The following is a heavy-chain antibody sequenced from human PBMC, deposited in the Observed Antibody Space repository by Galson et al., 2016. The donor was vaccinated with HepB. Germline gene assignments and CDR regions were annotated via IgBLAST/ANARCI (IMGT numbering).Heavy chain of an antibody. J-gene: IGHJ3*02. CDR3: AREGGDRGSYSVGDSFDI. Sequence: SLRLSCAASGSTVNVQYMSWVRQAPGKGLEWVAISYIDDNTYYADSVGGRFIISIDNPKTTVYLPMNRLRAEDTAMYYCAREGGDRGSYSVGDSFDIWGQGTMVTVSS. V-gene: IGHV3-53*01. CDR1: GSTVNVQY. D-gene: IGHD1-26*01. CDR2: SYIDDNT.